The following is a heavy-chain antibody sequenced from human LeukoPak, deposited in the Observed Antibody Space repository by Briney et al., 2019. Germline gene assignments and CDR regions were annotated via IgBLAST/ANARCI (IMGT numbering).Heavy chain of an antibody. D-gene: IGHD3-10*01. CDR2: ITSSSSYI. J-gene: IGHJ5*02. CDR3: ASRLYYYGSGSYRSRNWFDP. CDR1: GFTFSSYT. V-gene: IGHV3-21*04. Sequence: PGGSLRLSCAASGFTFSSYTMNWVRQAPGKGLEWVSSITSSSSYIYYADSVKGRFTISRDNSKNTLYLQMNSLRAEDTAVYYCASRLYYYGSGSYRSRNWFDPWGQGTLVTVSS.